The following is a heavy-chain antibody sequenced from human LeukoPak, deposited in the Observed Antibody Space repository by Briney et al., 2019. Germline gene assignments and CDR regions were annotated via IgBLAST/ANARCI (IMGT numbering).Heavy chain of an antibody. CDR1: GGSISSSSYY. CDR2: IYYSGST. J-gene: IGHJ5*02. Sequence: SETLSLTCTVSGGSISSSSYYWGWIRQPPGKGLKWIGRIYYSGSTYYNPSLKSRVTISVDTSKNQFSLKLSSVTAADTAVYYCARLGYCSGGSCYDFWFDPWGQGTLVTVSS. D-gene: IGHD2-15*01. CDR3: ARLGYCSGGSCYDFWFDP. V-gene: IGHV4-39*01.